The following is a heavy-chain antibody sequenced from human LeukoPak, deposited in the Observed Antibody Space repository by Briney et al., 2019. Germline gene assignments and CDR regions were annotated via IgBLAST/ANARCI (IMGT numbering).Heavy chain of an antibody. V-gene: IGHV3-66*01. J-gene: IGHJ4*02. Sequence: GGSLRLSCAASGFTVSSNYMSWVRQAPGKGLEWVSVIYSGGSTYYADSVKGRFTISRDNSKNTMFLQMNSLRAEDTALYYCAKDSGWAFDYWGQGTQVTVSS. CDR3: AKDSGWAFDY. D-gene: IGHD6-19*01. CDR1: GFTVSSNY. CDR2: IYSGGST.